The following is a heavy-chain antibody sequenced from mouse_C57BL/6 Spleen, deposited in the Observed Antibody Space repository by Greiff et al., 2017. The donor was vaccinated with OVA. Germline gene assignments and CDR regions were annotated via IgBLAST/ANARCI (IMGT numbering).Heavy chain of an antibody. CDR3: ARYQYYYGSSYFDY. J-gene: IGHJ2*01. D-gene: IGHD1-1*01. V-gene: IGHV7-3*01. CDR1: GFTFTDYY. Sequence: EVMLVESGGGLVQPGGSLSLSCAASGFTFTDYYMSWVRQPPGKALEWLGFIRNKANGYTTEYSASVKGRFTISRDNSQSILYLQMNALRAEDSATYYCARYQYYYGSSYFDYWGQGTTLTVSS. CDR2: IRNKANGYTT.